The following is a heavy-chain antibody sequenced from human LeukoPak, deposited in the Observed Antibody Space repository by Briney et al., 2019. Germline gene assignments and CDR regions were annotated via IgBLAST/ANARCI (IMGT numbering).Heavy chain of an antibody. CDR2: TNPNSGGA. J-gene: IGHJ5*02. D-gene: IGHD3-10*01. Sequence: ASVKVSCKASGYTLTGYDMHWVRQAPGQGLEWMGWTNPNSGGANYAQKFQGRVTMTRDTSISTAYMELSRLRSDDTAVYYCARDAAYYYGSGSYRGGWIDPWGQGTLVTVSS. V-gene: IGHV1-2*02. CDR3: ARDAAYYYGSGSYRGGWIDP. CDR1: GYTLTGYD.